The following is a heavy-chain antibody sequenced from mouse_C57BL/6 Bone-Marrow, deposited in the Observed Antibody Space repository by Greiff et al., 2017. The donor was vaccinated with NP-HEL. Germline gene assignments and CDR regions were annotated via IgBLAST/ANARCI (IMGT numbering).Heavy chain of an antibody. D-gene: IGHD1-1*01. Sequence: EVMLVESGGDLVKPGGSLKLSCAASGFTFSSYGMSWVRQTPDKRLEWVATISSGGSYTYYPDSVKGRFTISRDNAKNTLYLQMSSLKSEDTAMYYCARRNFTTVVARYFDVWGTGTTVTVSS. J-gene: IGHJ1*03. V-gene: IGHV5-6*02. CDR2: ISSGGSYT. CDR3: ARRNFTTVVARYFDV. CDR1: GFTFSSYG.